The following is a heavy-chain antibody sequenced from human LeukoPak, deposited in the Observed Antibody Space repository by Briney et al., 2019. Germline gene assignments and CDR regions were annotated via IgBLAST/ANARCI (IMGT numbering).Heavy chain of an antibody. Sequence: GGSLRLSCAASGFTFSSYSMNWVRQAPGKGLEWVSSISSSSSYIYYADSVKGRFTISRDNAKNSLYLQMNSLRAEDTAVYYCARTTTDCSSTSCYEPGEDFDYWGQGTLVTVSS. D-gene: IGHD2-2*01. J-gene: IGHJ4*02. V-gene: IGHV3-21*01. CDR3: ARTTTDCSSTSCYEPGEDFDY. CDR2: ISSSSSYI. CDR1: GFTFSSYS.